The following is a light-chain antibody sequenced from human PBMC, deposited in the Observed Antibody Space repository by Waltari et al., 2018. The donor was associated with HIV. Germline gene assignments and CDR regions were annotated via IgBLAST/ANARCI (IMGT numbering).Light chain of an antibody. J-gene: IGLJ2*01. V-gene: IGLV3-9*01. CDR3: QVWDSGTVV. Sequence: SYEVTQPLSVSVALGQTARITCGGNDIGSKNVHWYQQKPGQAPVLVIYRDSNRPSGIPERFSGPNSGNTATLTIHRGQAGDEADYYCQVWDSGTVVFGGGTKLTVL. CDR1: DIGSKN. CDR2: RDS.